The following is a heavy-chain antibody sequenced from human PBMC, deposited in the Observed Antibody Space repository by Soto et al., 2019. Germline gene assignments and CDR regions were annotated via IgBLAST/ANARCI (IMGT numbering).Heavy chain of an antibody. J-gene: IGHJ4*02. Sequence: ASVKVSCKASGYTFTSYAMHWVRQAPGQRLEWMGWINAGNGNTKYSQKFQGRVTITRDTSASTAYMELSSLRSEDTAVYYCARLVTAAGPAAMGNFDYWGQGTLVTVS. CDR1: GYTFTSYA. D-gene: IGHD2-2*01. CDR2: INAGNGNT. V-gene: IGHV1-3*01. CDR3: ARLVTAAGPAAMGNFDY.